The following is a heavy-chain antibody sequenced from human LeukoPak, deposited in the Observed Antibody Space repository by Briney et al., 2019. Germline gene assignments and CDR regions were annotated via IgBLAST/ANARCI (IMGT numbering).Heavy chain of an antibody. CDR3: AKQLSNWFDP. J-gene: IGHJ5*02. Sequence: PETLSLTCTVSGGSISSYYWSWIRQPAGKGLEWIGRIYTSGSTNYNLSLKSRVTMSVDTSKNQFSLKLSSVTAADTAVYYCAKQLSNWFDPWGQGTLVTVSS. CDR1: GGSISSYY. V-gene: IGHV4-4*07. D-gene: IGHD6-13*01. CDR2: IYTSGST.